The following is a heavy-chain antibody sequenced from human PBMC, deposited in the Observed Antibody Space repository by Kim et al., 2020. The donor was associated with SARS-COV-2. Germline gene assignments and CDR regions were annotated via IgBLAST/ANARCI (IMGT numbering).Heavy chain of an antibody. Sequence: IYYADSVKGRFTISRDNAKNSLYLQMNSLRAEDTAVYYCARGGDIVAPDYWGQGTLVTVSS. V-gene: IGHV3-21*01. CDR3: ARGGDIVAPDY. D-gene: IGHD5-12*01. CDR2: I. J-gene: IGHJ4*02.